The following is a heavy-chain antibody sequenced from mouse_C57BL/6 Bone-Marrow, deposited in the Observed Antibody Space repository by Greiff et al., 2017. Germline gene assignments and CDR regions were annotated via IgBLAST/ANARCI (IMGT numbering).Heavy chain of an antibody. V-gene: IGHV1-39*01. J-gene: IGHJ1*03. D-gene: IGHD2-4*01. CDR2: INPNYGTT. Sequence: VQLQQSGPELVKPGASVKISCKASGYSFTDYNMNWVKQSNGKSLEWIGVINPNYGTTSYNQKFKGKVTLTVDQSSSTAYMQINSLTSEDTAVYYCARFYDYDGYFDVWGTGTTVTVSS. CDR3: ARFYDYDGYFDV. CDR1: GYSFTDYN.